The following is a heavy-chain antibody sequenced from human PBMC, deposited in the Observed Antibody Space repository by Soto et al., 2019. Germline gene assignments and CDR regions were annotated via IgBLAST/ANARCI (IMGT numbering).Heavy chain of an antibody. CDR1: GYTFTSYA. V-gene: IGHV1-3*01. CDR3: ARDPGSLWFGDSYFDY. J-gene: IGHJ4*02. D-gene: IGHD3-10*01. CDR2: INAGNGNT. Sequence: QVQLVQSGAEVKKPGASVKVSCKASGYTFTSYAMHWVRQAPGQRLEWMGWINAGNGNTKYSQKFQGRVTITRDTSASTAYMELSSLRSEDTAVYYWARDPGSLWFGDSYFDYWGQGTLVTVSS.